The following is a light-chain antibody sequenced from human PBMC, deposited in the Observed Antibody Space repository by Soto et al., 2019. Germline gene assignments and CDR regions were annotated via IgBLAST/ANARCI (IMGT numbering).Light chain of an antibody. CDR1: NSDADADLF. Sequence: QSALTQPASVSGSRGQSITISCTLNNSDADADLFVSWYQHRAGNPPQLMIYGSTYRPSGVPRRFSGSRSGNTASLTILGLQAEDEAAYYCSSFVRRGPVIFGGGTTLTVL. CDR2: GST. J-gene: IGLJ2*01. CDR3: SSFVRRGPVI. V-gene: IGLV2-14*03.